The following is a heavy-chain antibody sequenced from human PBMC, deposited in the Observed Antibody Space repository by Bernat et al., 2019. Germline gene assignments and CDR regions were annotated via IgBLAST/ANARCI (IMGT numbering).Heavy chain of an antibody. Sequence: QLQLQESGPGLVKPSETLSLTCTVSGGSISSSSYYWGWIRQPPGKGLEWIGSIYSSGITYYHPSLKSRVTISVDTSKNQFSLKLSSVTAADTAVYYCARRVSYYYGSGSYLDWGQGTLVTVSS. D-gene: IGHD3-10*01. J-gene: IGHJ4*02. CDR3: ARRVSYYYGSGSYLD. V-gene: IGHV4-39*01. CDR2: IYSSGIT. CDR1: GGSISSSSYY.